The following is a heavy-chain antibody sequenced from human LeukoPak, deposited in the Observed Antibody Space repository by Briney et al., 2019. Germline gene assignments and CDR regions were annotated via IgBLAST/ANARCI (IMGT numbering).Heavy chain of an antibody. J-gene: IGHJ4*02. D-gene: IGHD3-10*01. CDR1: GGSISSGGYS. CDR3: ARDRRYYYGSGSYYMRYFDY. V-gene: IGHV4-30-2*01. Sequence: SQTLSLTCAVSGGSISSGGYSWSWIRQPPGEGLEWIGYIYHSGSTYYNPSLKSRVTISVDRSKNQFSLKLSSVTAADTAVYYCARDRRYYYGSGSYYMRYFDYWGQGTLVTVSS. CDR2: IYHSGST.